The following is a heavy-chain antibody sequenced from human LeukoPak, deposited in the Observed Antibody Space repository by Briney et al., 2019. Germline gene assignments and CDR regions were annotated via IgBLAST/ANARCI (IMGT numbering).Heavy chain of an antibody. D-gene: IGHD6-13*01. Sequence: ASVKVSCKVSGYTLTELSMHWVRQAPGKGLEWMGGFDPEDGETIYAQKFQGRVTMTEDTSTDTAYMELSSLRSEDTAVYYCATDLIRIAAAGLIDYWGQGTLVTVSS. CDR3: ATDLIRIAAAGLIDY. CDR2: FDPEDGET. V-gene: IGHV1-24*01. J-gene: IGHJ4*02. CDR1: GYTLTELS.